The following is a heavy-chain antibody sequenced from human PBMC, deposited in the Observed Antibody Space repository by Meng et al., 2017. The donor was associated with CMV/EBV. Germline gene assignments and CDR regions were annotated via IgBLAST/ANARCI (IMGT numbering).Heavy chain of an antibody. V-gene: IGHV3-11*04. J-gene: IGHJ6*02. CDR1: GFTFSDYY. Sequence: GGSLRLSCAASGFTFSDYYMSWIRQEPGKGLEWVSYISSSGSTIYYADSVKGRFTISRDNAKNSLYLQMNSLRAEDTAVYYCAREPPGNYIYYYYGMDVWGQGTTVTVSS. CDR2: ISSSGSTI. D-gene: IGHD4-11*01. CDR3: AREPPGNYIYYYYGMDV.